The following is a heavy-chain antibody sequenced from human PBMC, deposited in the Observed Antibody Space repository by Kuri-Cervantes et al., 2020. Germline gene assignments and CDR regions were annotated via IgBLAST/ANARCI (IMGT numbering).Heavy chain of an antibody. CDR1: GYTFTSYY. V-gene: IGHV1-46*01. CDR2: INPSGGST. CDR3: ARVPSSIVVVVAATSIDAFDI. D-gene: IGHD2-15*01. Sequence: ASVKVSCKASGYTFTSYYMHWVRQAPGQGLEWMGIINPSGGSTSYAQKFQGRVTMTRDTSTSTVYMELSSLRSEDTAVYYCARVPSSIVVVVAATSIDAFDIWGQGTMVTVSS. J-gene: IGHJ3*02.